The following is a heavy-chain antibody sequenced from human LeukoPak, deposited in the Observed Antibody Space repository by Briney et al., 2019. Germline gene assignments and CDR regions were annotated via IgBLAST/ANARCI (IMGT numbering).Heavy chain of an antibody. CDR2: ISSDGSTI. CDR3: AREGGRDDAFDI. Sequence: GGSLRLSCAASGFTFTSYEMNWVRQAPGKGLEWVSYISSDGSTIFYVDSVKGRLTISRDNAKDSLYLQMSSLRAEDTAVYYCAREGGRDDAFDIWGQGTMVIVSS. J-gene: IGHJ3*02. CDR1: GFTFTSYE. D-gene: IGHD3-16*01. V-gene: IGHV3-48*03.